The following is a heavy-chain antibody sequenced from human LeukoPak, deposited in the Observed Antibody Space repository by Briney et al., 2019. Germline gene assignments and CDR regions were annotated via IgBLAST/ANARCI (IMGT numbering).Heavy chain of an antibody. D-gene: IGHD1-26*01. CDR2: IYYSGST. CDR3: AGPAGTYWYFDL. V-gene: IGHV4-39*07. Sequence: SETLSLTCTVSGGSISSSSYYWGWIRQPPGKGLEWIGSIYYSGSTYYNPSLKSRVTISVDTSKSQFSLKVSSVTAADTAVYYCAGPAGTYWYFDLWGRGTLVTVSS. J-gene: IGHJ2*01. CDR1: GGSISSSSYY.